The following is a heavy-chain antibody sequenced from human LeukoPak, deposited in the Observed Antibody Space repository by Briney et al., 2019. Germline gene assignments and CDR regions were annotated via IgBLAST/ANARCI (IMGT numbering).Heavy chain of an antibody. V-gene: IGHV3-30*19. CDR1: GFTFSSYG. CDR3: ARGRGPLDY. Sequence: GGSLRLSCAASGFTFSSYGMHWVRQAPGKGLEWVAVISYDGDNKYYADSVKGRFTISRDNSKNTLYLQMNSLRADDTAVYYCARGRGPLDYWGQGTLVTVSS. J-gene: IGHJ4*02. CDR2: ISYDGDNK.